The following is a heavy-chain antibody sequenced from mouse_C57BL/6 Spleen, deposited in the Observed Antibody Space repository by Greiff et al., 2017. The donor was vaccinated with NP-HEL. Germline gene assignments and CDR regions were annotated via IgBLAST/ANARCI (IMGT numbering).Heavy chain of an antibody. CDR3: ARRGDGNYYAMDD. CDR1: GYTFTSYW. CDR2: IDPSDSYT. D-gene: IGHD2-1*01. J-gene: IGHJ4*01. V-gene: IGHV1-50*01. Sequence: QVQLQQPGAELVKPGASVKLSCKASGYTFTSYWMQWVKQRPGQGLEWIGEIDPSDSYTNYNQKFKGKATLTVDTSSSTAYMQLSSLTSEDSAVYDCARRGDGNYYAMDDWGQGTSVTVSS.